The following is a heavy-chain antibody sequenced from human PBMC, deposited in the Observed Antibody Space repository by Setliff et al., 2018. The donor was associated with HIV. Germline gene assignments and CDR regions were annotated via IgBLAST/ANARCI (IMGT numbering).Heavy chain of an antibody. J-gene: IGHJ6*03. CDR1: RYTFTGYY. V-gene: IGHV1-2*02. D-gene: IGHD3-22*01. Sequence: ASVKVSCKASRYTFTGYYMHWVRQAPGQGLEWMGWINPNSGGTNYAQKFQGRVTMTRDTSISTAYMELSRLRSDDTAVYYCARGMDDSSGYYYGYYDYYMDVGGKGTTVTVSS. CDR3: ARGMDDSSGYYYGYYDYYMDV. CDR2: INPNSGGT.